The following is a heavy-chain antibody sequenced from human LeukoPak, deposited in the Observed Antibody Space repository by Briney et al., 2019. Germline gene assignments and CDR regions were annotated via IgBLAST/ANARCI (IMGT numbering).Heavy chain of an antibody. CDR2: ISGSGGST. CDR1: GFTFSSYG. V-gene: IGHV3-23*01. J-gene: IGHJ4*02. CDR3: AKDTKGIYYYGSGTALVG. D-gene: IGHD3-10*01. Sequence: GGTLRLPCAASGFTFSSYGMSWVRQAPGKGLEWVSAISGSGGSTYYADSVKGRFTISRDNSKNTLYLQMNSLRAEDTAVYYCAKDTKGIYYYGSGTALVGWGQGTLVTVSS.